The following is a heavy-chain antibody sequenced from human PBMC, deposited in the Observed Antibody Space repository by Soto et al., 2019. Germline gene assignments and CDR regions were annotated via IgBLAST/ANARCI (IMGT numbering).Heavy chain of an antibody. D-gene: IGHD6-13*01. CDR3: ARERPDGSRLDP. V-gene: IGHV4-4*08. CDR2: MYNTGST. J-gene: IGHJ5*02. CDR1: GGSISGYY. Sequence: SETLSLTCTVSGGSISGYYWSWIRQPPGKGLEWIGYMYNTGSTVYNPSFKSRVTISVDTSKNQFSLKLSSVTAADTAVYYCARERPDGSRLDPWGQGTLVTVSS.